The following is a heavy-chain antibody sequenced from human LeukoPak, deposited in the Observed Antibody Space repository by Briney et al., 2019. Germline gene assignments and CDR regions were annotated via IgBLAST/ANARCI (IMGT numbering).Heavy chain of an antibody. D-gene: IGHD2-21*02. J-gene: IGHJ4*02. CDR1: GYTFTAYY. CDR2: INLNSGGT. CDR3: ARVAGGDWYYFDF. Sequence: GASVKVSCKASGYTFTAYYMHWVRQAPGQGLEWMGRINLNSGGTNSAQKFQGRVTMTRDTSISAAYMELSRLGSDDTAVYYCARVAGGDWYYFDFWGQGTLVTVSS. V-gene: IGHV1-2*06.